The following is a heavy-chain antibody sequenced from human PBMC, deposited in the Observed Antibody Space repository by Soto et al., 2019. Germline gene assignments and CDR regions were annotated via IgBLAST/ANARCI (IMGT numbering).Heavy chain of an antibody. CDR2: INHSGST. D-gene: IGHD1-20*01. CDR1: GGSFSGYY. CDR3: ARGRYNWNLLDY. Sequence: QVQLQQWGAGLLKPSETLSLTCAVYGGSFSGYYWSWIRQPPGKGLEWIGEINHSGSTNYNPSLKSRVIISVDTSKNQFSLKLSSVTAADTAVYYCARGRYNWNLLDYWGQGTLVTVSS. V-gene: IGHV4-34*01. J-gene: IGHJ4*02.